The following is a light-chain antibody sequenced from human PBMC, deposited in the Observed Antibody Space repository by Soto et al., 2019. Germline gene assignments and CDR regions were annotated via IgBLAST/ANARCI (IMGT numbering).Light chain of an antibody. CDR3: QQYSSSLT. Sequence: IVLTQSPGKLFLSPGERTTLSCRARRGVSSYFAWYQQKPGQAPRLLIYDASNGATGIPDRFSGSGSGTDFTLTISILAPEDFAVYYCQQYSSSLTFGGGTKVDIK. CDR1: RGVSSY. V-gene: IGKV3-20*01. J-gene: IGKJ4*01. CDR2: DAS.